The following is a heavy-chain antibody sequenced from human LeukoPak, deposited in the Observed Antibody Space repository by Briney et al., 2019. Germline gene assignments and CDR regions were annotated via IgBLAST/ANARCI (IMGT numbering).Heavy chain of an antibody. V-gene: IGHV3-30*18. CDR2: ISYDGSNK. J-gene: IGHJ4*02. CDR3: AKERFTIFGVVKGNYFDY. Sequence: GRSRRLSCAAAGFTFSSYGMHWVRQAPGKGLEWVAVISYDGSNKYYADSVKGRFTISRDNSKNTLYLQMNSLRAEDTAVYYCAKERFTIFGVVKGNYFDYWGQGTLVTVSS. D-gene: IGHD3-3*01. CDR1: GFTFSSYG.